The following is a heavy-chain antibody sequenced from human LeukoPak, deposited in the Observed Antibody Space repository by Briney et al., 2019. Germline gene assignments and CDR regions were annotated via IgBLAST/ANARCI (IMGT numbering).Heavy chain of an antibody. Sequence: PSQTLSLTCTVSGGSISSGGYYWSWIRQPPGKGLEWIGYIYHSGSTYYNPSLKSRVTISVDKSKNQFSLKLSSVTAADTAVYYCASACTSCQRSYYYVPGDAFDIWGQGTMVTVSS. CDR3: ASACTSCQRSYYYVPGDAFDI. J-gene: IGHJ3*02. V-gene: IGHV4-30-2*01. CDR2: IYHSGST. D-gene: IGHD3-10*02. CDR1: GGSISSGGYY.